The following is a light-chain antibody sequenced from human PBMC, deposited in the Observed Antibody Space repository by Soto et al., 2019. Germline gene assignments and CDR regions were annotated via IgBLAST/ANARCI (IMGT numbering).Light chain of an antibody. V-gene: IGKV3-15*01. CDR2: GAS. Sequence: EIVMTQSPATLSVSPGERATLSCRASQSVSSNLAWYQQKPGQAPRLLIYGASTRATGIPARFSGSGSGTEFTLNISSLQSEDFAVYYCQQYNNWPFWTFGQGTKVEIK. CDR3: QQYNNWPFWT. CDR1: QSVSSN. J-gene: IGKJ1*01.